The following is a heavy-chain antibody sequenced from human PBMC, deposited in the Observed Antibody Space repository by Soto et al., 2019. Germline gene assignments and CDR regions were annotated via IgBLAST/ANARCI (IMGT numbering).Heavy chain of an antibody. Sequence: QVKLQESGPRVVRSSETLSLTCTVSDGSMTGYYWTWIRQPPGKALEWIGNVYYSGNTNYNPSLKSRVAMSVDTSRNQFSLRLSSVTAADTAVYYCAKTSLTIYGAAVTHWRFDPWGPGALVTVSS. D-gene: IGHD4-17*01. CDR1: DGSMTGYY. J-gene: IGHJ5*02. CDR3: AKTSLTIYGAAVTHWRFDP. V-gene: IGHV4-59*12. CDR2: VYYSGNT.